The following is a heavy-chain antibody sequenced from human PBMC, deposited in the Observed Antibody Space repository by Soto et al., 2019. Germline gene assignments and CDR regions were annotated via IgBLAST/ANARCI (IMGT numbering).Heavy chain of an antibody. Sequence: QVQLQQSGPGLVKPSETLSLMCTVSGGSITNYYWSWIRQSPAKGLEWIGNVSDSGSTKYNPSLKSRVTISVDTSKNQFSLKLTSVTAADTAVYYCARERVGHSAMDVWGQGTTVTVSS. CDR3: ARERVGHSAMDV. V-gene: IGHV4-59*12. D-gene: IGHD1-26*01. CDR1: GGSITNYY. J-gene: IGHJ6*02. CDR2: VSDSGST.